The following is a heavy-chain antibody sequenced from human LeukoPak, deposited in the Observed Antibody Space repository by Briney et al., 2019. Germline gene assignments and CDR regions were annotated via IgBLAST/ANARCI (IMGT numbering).Heavy chain of an antibody. Sequence: GGSLRLSCAASGFIFGIFAMNWVRQAPGKGLEWVSVIFGNGAGIQYADSVKGRFSISRDNSENVLFLQMNSLRAEDTAVYYCVKDRTPDGFYSNDLWGQGTLVTVSS. D-gene: IGHD5-24*01. J-gene: IGHJ5*02. CDR1: GFIFGIFA. V-gene: IGHV3-23*01. CDR3: VKDRTPDGFYSNDL. CDR2: IFGNGAGI.